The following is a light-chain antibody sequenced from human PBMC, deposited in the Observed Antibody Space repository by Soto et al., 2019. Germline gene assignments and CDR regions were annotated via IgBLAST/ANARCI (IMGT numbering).Light chain of an antibody. Sequence: QSALTQPASVSGSPGQSINISCTGTSSDVGGYNYVSWYQQHPGKAPKLIIYEVSNRPSGVSNRFSGSKSGNTASLTISGLQAEDEADYYCSSYTSSSTRVFGGGTKLTVL. J-gene: IGLJ2*01. CDR2: EVS. CDR1: SSDVGGYNY. CDR3: SSYTSSSTRV. V-gene: IGLV2-14*01.